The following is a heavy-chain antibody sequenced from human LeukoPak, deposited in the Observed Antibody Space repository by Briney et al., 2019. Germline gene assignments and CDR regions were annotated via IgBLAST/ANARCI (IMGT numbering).Heavy chain of an antibody. CDR1: GGSISSYY. Sequence: SETLSLTCTVSGGSISSYYWSWIRQPPGEGLEWIGYIDYSGSTNYNPSLKSRVTISVDTSKNQFSLKLSSVTAADTAVYYCARLHSSSWYSFDYWGQRTLVTVSS. D-gene: IGHD6-13*01. J-gene: IGHJ4*02. CDR2: IDYSGST. CDR3: ARLHSSSWYSFDY. V-gene: IGHV4-59*01.